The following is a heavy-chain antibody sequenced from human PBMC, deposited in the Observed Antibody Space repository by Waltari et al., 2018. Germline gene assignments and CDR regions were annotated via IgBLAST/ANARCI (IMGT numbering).Heavy chain of an antibody. D-gene: IGHD6-13*01. CDR3: AKDIGSIAAASRGNYFDY. V-gene: IGHV3-43D*04. J-gene: IGHJ4*02. CDR2: ISWDGGST. Sequence: EVQLVESGGVVVQPGGSLRLSCAASGFTFDDYAMHWVRQAPGKGLEWVSLISWDGGSTYYADSVKGRFTISRDNSKNSLYLQMNSLRAEDTALYYCAKDIGSIAAASRGNYFDYWGQGTLVTVSS. CDR1: GFTFDDYA.